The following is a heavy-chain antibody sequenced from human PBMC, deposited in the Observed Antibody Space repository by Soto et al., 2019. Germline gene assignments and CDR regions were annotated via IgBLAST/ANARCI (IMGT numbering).Heavy chain of an antibody. Sequence: QVQLVESGGGVVQPGRSLRLSCAASGFTFSSYGMHWVRQAPGKGLEWVAVIWYDGSNKYYADSVKVRFTISRDNSKNTLYLQMNSLRAEDTAVYYCARGKITMVRGVIRNNWFDPWGQGTLVTVSS. CDR2: IWYDGSNK. V-gene: IGHV3-33*01. CDR1: GFTFSSYG. J-gene: IGHJ5*02. CDR3: ARGKITMVRGVIRNNWFDP. D-gene: IGHD3-10*01.